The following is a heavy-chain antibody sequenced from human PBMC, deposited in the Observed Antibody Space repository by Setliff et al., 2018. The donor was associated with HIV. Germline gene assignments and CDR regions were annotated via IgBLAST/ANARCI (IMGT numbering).Heavy chain of an antibody. D-gene: IGHD3-22*01. CDR3: TRAYGADYYDSSGYQMMYYFDY. CDR2: IRSKVYGGTT. CDR1: GFTLRSYW. V-gene: IGHV3-49*04. J-gene: IGHJ4*02. Sequence: PGGSLRLSCAASGFTLRSYWMSWVRQAPGKGLEWVGFIRSKVYGGTTEYAASVKGRFTISRDDSKSIAYLQMNSLKTEDTAVYYCTRAYGADYYDSSGYQMMYYFDYWGQGTLVTVSS.